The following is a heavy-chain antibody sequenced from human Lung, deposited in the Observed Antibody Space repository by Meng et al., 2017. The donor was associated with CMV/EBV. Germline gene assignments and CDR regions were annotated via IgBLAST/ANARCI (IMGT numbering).Heavy chain of an antibody. J-gene: IGHJ4*02. D-gene: IGHD6-19*01. CDR1: LGSISSGSYY. Sequence: SETLSLXCTLSLGSISSGSYYWGWLRQPPGKGLEWIGSIHYTGSTNYNPSLKTRVSISEDTSKNEFSLTLTSVTAADTAVYYCARTQWHVGYFDNWRQGTLVTVSS. V-gene: IGHV4-39*07. CDR2: IHYTGST. CDR3: ARTQWHVGYFDN.